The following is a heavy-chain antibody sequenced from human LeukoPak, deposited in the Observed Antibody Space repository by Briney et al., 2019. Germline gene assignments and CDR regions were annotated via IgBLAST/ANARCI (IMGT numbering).Heavy chain of an antibody. D-gene: IGHD3-10*01. V-gene: IGHV1-18*01. CDR3: ALGSITMVREGPSFWY. CDR2: ISAYNGNT. Sequence: ASVKVSCKASGYTFTSYGISWVRQAPGQGLEWMGWISAYNGNTNYAQKLQGRVTMTTDTSTSTAYMELRSLRSDDTAVYYCALGSITMVREGPSFWYWGQGTLVTVSS. J-gene: IGHJ4*02. CDR1: GYTFTSYG.